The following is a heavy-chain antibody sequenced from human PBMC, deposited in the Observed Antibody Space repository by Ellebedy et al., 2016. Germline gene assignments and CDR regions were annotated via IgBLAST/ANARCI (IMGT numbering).Heavy chain of an antibody. CDR2: INHSGST. J-gene: IGHJ5*02. V-gene: IGHV4-34*01. CDR1: GGSFSGYY. Sequence: GSLRLXXAVYGGSFSGYYWSWIRQPPGKGLEWIGEINHSGSTNYNPSLKSRVTISVDTSKNQFSLKLSSVTAADTAVYYCARTLSSSWYPRNNWFDPWGQGTLVTVSS. D-gene: IGHD6-13*01. CDR3: ARTLSSSWYPRNNWFDP.